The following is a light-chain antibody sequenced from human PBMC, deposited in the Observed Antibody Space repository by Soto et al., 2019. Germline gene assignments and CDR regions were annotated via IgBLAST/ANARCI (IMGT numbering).Light chain of an antibody. V-gene: IGKV1-5*01. CDR1: ETINSW. CDR3: QQYYLYPRT. Sequence: DIQMTQSPSTLYASVGDRVTITCRASETINSWLAWYQQKPGKAPDLLIYDASNLDSGVPSRFSGSGSGTQFTLTINGLQSADFATYYCQQYYLYPRTFGGGTKVEF. CDR2: DAS. J-gene: IGKJ4*01.